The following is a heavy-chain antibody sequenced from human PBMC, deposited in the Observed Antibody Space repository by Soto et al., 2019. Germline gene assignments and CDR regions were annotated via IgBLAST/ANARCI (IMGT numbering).Heavy chain of an antibody. J-gene: IGHJ6*02. CDR2: IFYRGTT. D-gene: IGHD3-22*01. CDR3: TRHAIIPKLQYGMDV. Sequence: SETLSLTCTVSGGSVSGYYWSWIRQSPGKGLEWLGYIFYRGTTKYSPPVKGRVTISVDTSRNQFSLNLSSVTAADTAVYYCTRHAIIPKLQYGMDVWVQGTMVTVSS. V-gene: IGHV4-59*02. CDR1: GGSVSGYY.